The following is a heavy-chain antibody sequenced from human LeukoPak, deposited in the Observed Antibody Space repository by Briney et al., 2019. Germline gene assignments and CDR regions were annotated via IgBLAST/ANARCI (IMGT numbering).Heavy chain of an antibody. CDR2: IYYSGST. D-gene: IGHD7-27*01. CDR3: ASSQTGDPLRSYYGMDV. Sequence: SETLSLTCTVSGGFISSYYWSWIRQPPGKGLEWIGYIYYSGSTNYNPSLKSRVTISVDTSKNQFSLKLSSVTAADTAVYYCASSQTGDPLRSYYGMDVWGQGTTVTVSS. J-gene: IGHJ6*02. CDR1: GGFISSYY. V-gene: IGHV4-59*01.